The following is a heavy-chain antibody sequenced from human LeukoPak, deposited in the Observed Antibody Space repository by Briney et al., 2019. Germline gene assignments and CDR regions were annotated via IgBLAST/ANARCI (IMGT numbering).Heavy chain of an antibody. CDR2: IYYSGST. Sequence: SETLSLTCTVSGGFISSYYWSWIRQPPGKGLEWIGYIYYSGSTNYNPSLKSRVTISVDTSKNQFSLKLSSVTAADTAVYYCARYYYDSSGPKRLGYFDYWGQGTLVTVSS. CDR1: GGFISSYY. V-gene: IGHV4-59*12. D-gene: IGHD3-22*01. CDR3: ARYYYDSSGPKRLGYFDY. J-gene: IGHJ4*02.